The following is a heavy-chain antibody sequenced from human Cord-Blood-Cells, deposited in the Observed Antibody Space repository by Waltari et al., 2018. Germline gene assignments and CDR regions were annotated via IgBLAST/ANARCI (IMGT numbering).Heavy chain of an antibody. CDR2: ISGSGGST. CDR3: AKDTTIYSSSSGADY. V-gene: IGHV3-23*01. CDR1: GFTFSSYA. D-gene: IGHD6-6*01. Sequence: EVQLLESGGGLVQPGGSLRLSCAASGFTFSSYAMSWVRQAPGKGLEWVSAISGSGGSTYYADSVKGRFTISRNNSKNTLYLQMNSLRAEDTAVYYCAKDTTIYSSSSGADYWGQGTLVTVSS. J-gene: IGHJ4*02.